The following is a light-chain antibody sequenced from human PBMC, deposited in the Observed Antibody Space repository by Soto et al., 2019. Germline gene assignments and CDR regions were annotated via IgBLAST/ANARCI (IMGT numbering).Light chain of an antibody. CDR2: EVS. CDR3: TSYTSSSTPV. V-gene: IGLV2-14*01. J-gene: IGLJ1*01. CDR1: SSDVGGYNY. Sequence: QSVLTQPASVSGSPGQAITISCTGTSSDVGGYNYVSWYQQHPGKAPKLMIYEVSNRPSGVSDRFSGSKSGNTASLTISGLQAEDEADYYCTSYTSSSTPVFGTGPKVTV.